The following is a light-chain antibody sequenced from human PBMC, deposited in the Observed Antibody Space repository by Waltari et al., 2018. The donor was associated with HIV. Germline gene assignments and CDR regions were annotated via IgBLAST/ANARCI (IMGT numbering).Light chain of an antibody. CDR2: EVN. J-gene: IGLJ2*01. V-gene: IGLV2-18*02. CDR3: SSYTSSTVV. CDR1: SSDVGSYNR. Sequence: QSALTQPPSVSGSPGQSVTISCTGTSSDVGSYNRVSWYQQPPGTAPQLMFYEVNNRPSGVPDRFSGSKSGNTASLTISGLQAEDEADYYCSSYTSSTVVFGGGTKLTVL.